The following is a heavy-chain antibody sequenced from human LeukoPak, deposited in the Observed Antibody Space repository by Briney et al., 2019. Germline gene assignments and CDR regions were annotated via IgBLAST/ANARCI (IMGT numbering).Heavy chain of an antibody. CDR3: ARHSATRSPSYDFWSGPRGSWFDP. V-gene: IGHV4-4*09. J-gene: IGHJ5*02. D-gene: IGHD3-3*01. Sequence: SETLSLTCTVSGGSISSYYWSWIRQPPGKGLECIGYIYTSGSTNYNPSLKSRVTISVDTSKNQFSLKLSSVTAADTAVYYCARHSATRSPSYDFWSGPRGSWFDPWGQGTLVTVSS. CDR2: IYTSGST. CDR1: GGSISSYY.